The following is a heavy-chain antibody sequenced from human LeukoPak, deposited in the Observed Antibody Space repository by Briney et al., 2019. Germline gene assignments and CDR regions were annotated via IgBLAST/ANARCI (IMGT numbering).Heavy chain of an antibody. D-gene: IGHD3-10*01. V-gene: IGHV3-21*01. CDR2: ISSSSSYI. CDR1: GFTFSSYS. J-gene: IGHJ4*02. CDR3: ARDAYRRFGELFY. Sequence: GGSLRLSCAASGFTFSSYSMNWVRQAPGKGLEWVSSISSSSSYIYYADSVKGRFTISRDNAKNSLYLQMNSLRAEDTAVYYCARDAYRRFGELFYGGQGTLVTVSS.